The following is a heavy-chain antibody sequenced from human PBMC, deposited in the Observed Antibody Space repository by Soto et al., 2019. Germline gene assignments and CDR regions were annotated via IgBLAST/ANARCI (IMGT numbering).Heavy chain of an antibody. CDR1: GGKSIDLY. V-gene: IGHV4-59*11. CDR3: AMGLGGYSGYDATDYYYYYMDV. CDR2: IYYSGST. J-gene: IGHJ6*03. Sequence: VAGGKSIDLYGRWIRQNTGKGLEWIGYIYYSGSTNYNPSLKSRVTISVDTSKNQFSLKLSSVTAADTAVYYCAMGLGGYSGYDATDYYYYYMDVWGKGTTVTVSS. D-gene: IGHD5-12*01.